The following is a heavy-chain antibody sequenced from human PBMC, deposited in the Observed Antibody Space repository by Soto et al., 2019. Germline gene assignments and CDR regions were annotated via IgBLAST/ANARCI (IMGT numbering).Heavy chain of an antibody. Sequence: QVQLVQSGAEVKKPGASVKVSCKASGYTFTGYYMHWVRQAPGQGLEWMGWINPNSGGTNYAQKFQGWVTMTRDTSISTAYMELSRLRSDDTAVYYCARGCSSWRYYYYYYMDVWGKGTTVTVSS. CDR2: INPNSGGT. CDR1: GYTFTGYY. CDR3: ARGCSSWRYYYYYYMDV. V-gene: IGHV1-2*04. J-gene: IGHJ6*03. D-gene: IGHD6-13*01.